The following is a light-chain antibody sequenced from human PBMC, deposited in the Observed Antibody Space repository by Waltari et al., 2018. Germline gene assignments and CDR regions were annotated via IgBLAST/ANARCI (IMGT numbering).Light chain of an antibody. V-gene: IGLV2-23*02. J-gene: IGLJ1*01. Sequence: QSGLTQPASVSGSPGQSITISCTGTSRLVGDHTLVPWYQHYPGKAPKLRVYEVTKRTSGVSDRFSGSKSGNTASLTISGLQSEDEADYYCCSYAGLGIYVFGAGTKVTVL. CDR3: CSYAGLGIYV. CDR1: SRLVGDHTL. CDR2: EVT.